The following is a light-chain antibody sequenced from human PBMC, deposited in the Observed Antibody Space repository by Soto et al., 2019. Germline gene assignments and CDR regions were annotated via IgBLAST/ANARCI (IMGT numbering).Light chain of an antibody. J-gene: IGKJ2*01. V-gene: IGKV3-15*01. Sequence: EILMTQSPATLSVSPGETATLSCRASQRISNNLAWYQQKPGQAPRLLIYDASTRATGIPARFSGSGSGTEFTLTISSLQSEDFAVYYFQQCNNVPLAFGQGNKLEI. CDR3: QQCNNVPLA. CDR1: QRISNN. CDR2: DAS.